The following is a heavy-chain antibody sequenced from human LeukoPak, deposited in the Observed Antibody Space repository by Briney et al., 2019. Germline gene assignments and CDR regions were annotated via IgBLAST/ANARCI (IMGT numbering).Heavy chain of an antibody. Sequence: ASVKVSCKTSGYTFTSYGISWVRQAPGQGLEWMGWISAYNGNTNYAQKLQGRVTMTTDTSTSTAYMELRSLRSDDTAVYYCARDITTSAWRGSHYIRYYYMDVWGKGTTVTVSS. CDR2: ISAYNGNT. D-gene: IGHD1-26*01. V-gene: IGHV1-18*01. CDR3: ARDITTSAWRGSHYIRYYYMDV. J-gene: IGHJ6*03. CDR1: GYTFTSYG.